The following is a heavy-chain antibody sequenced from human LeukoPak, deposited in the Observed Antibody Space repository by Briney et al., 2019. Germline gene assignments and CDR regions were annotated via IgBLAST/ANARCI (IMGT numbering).Heavy chain of an antibody. CDR3: ARPTGLEPPGPYRGFDP. J-gene: IGHJ5*02. CDR1: GGSITSGSYY. V-gene: IGHV4-39*01. CDR2: IYQRGTT. Sequence: PSETLSLTCTISGGSITSGSYYWAWVRQSPGTGLEWIGSIYQRGTTYYNPSLQSRVTISVDTSKNQFTLNLNSVTAADTAVYYCARPTGLEPPGPYRGFDPWSQGMLVTISS. D-gene: IGHD1-1*01.